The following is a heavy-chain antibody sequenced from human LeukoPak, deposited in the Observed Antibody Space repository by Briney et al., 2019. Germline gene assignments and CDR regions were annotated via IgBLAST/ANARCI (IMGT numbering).Heavy chain of an antibody. CDR3: ATYSTRNAREFQS. CDR2: AKQDGSET. V-gene: IGHV3-7*01. J-gene: IGHJ1*01. CDR1: GFTFSNYW. D-gene: IGHD4-11*01. Sequence: GGSLRLSCVASGFTFSNYWMSWVRQAPGKGLEWVGHAKQDGSETYYVDSVKGRFTVSRDNAKNSLFLQMNSLRVENTAVYYCATYSTRNAREFQSWGQGTLVTVSS.